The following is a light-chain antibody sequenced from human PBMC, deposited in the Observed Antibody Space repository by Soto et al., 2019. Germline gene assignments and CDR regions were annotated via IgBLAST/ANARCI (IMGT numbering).Light chain of an antibody. CDR3: QERSTWPSP. Sequence: EIVLTQSPATLSLSPGERATLSCRASQSVSSYLAWYQQKPGQAPRLLIYDASNRATGIPARFSGSGSGTDFTLTISSLEPEDFAVYYRQERSTWPSPFGPGPRVDIK. J-gene: IGKJ2*01. V-gene: IGKV3-11*01. CDR1: QSVSSY. CDR2: DAS.